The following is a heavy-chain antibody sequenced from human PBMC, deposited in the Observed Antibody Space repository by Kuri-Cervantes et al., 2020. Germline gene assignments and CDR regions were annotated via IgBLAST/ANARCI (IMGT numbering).Heavy chain of an antibody. D-gene: IGHD3-3*01. V-gene: IGHV1-46*01. CDR3: AKVFYERKHPIYGMDV. CDR2: TNPSGGST. J-gene: IGHJ6*02. CDR1: GYTFINYY. Sequence: ASVKVSCKASGYTFINYYVHWVRQAPGQGLEWMGITNPSGGSTGYAQKFQGRVTVTRDTSTSTVYMELSSLRSEDTAVYYCAKVFYERKHPIYGMDVWGQGTTVTVSS.